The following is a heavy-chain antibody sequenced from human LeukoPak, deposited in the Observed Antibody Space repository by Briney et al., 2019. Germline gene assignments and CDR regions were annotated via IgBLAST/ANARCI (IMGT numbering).Heavy chain of an antibody. CDR3: ARSNPHCGGDCYIYFDY. D-gene: IGHD2-21*02. CDR2: IDPNSGGT. CDR1: GYTFTGYY. Sequence: GASVKVSCKASGYTFTGYYIHWVRQAPGQGLEWMGWIDPNSGGTNYAQKFQGRVTMTRDTSISTVYMELSRLRSDDTAVYYCARSNPHCGGDCYIYFDYWGQGTLVTVSS. J-gene: IGHJ4*02. V-gene: IGHV1-2*02.